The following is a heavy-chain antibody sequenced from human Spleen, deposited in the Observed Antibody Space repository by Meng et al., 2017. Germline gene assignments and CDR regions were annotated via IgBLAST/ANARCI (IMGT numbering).Heavy chain of an antibody. Sequence: GESLKISCAASGFTFSSYVIHWVRQAPGKGLEYVTGISSNGGSTYYANSVKGRFSISRDNSKNTVHLQMGSLRAEDMAVYYCARSPIDKYDLSALPLDYWGQGTLVTVSS. CDR1: GFTFSSYV. J-gene: IGHJ4*02. V-gene: IGHV3-64*01. CDR2: ISSNGGST. CDR3: ARSPIDKYDLSALPLDY. D-gene: IGHD3-16*01.